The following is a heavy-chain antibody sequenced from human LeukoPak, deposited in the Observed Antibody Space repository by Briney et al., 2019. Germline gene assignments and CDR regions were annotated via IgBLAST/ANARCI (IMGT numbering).Heavy chain of an antibody. J-gene: IGHJ4*02. D-gene: IGHD3-16*01. CDR2: IYHSGST. CDR3: ARHRVWKGYYFDY. CDR1: GYSISSGYY. Sequence: SETLSLTCAVSGYSISSGYYWGWIRQPPGKGLEWIGSIYHSGSTYYNPSLKSRVTISVDTSKNHVSLKLSPVTAADTAVYYCARHRVWKGYYFDYWGQGTLVTVSS. V-gene: IGHV4-38-2*01.